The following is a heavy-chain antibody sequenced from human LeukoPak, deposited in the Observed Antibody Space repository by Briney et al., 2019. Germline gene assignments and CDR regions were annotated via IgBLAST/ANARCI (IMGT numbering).Heavy chain of an antibody. CDR2: INPTGGST. CDR3: ARGAGAGRSAWFDP. V-gene: IGHV1-46*01. D-gene: IGHD3-3*01. J-gene: IGHJ5*02. Sequence: ASAKVSCKASGYTFTSYYMHWVRQAPGQGLEWMGIINPTGGSTTYAQRFQGRVTMTRDTSTRTVYMELSSLRSEDTAVYNCARGAGAGRSAWFDPWGQGTLVTVSS. CDR1: GYTFTSYY.